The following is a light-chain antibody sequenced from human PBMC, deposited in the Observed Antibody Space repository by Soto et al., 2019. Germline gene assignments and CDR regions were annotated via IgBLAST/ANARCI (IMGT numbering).Light chain of an antibody. CDR3: QQSYSTLRT. Sequence: DIPMTQSPSSLSASVGDRVTITCRASQSISRYLNWYQHKPGEAPRLLMYGASSLQSGVPSRFSGSGSGKDCSLPIISLQPEDFAIYYCQQSYSTLRTFGQGTEVEIK. CDR1: QSISRY. V-gene: IGKV1-39*01. CDR2: GAS. J-gene: IGKJ1*01.